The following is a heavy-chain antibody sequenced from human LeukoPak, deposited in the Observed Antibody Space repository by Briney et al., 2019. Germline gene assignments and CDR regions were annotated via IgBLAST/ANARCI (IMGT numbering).Heavy chain of an antibody. CDR1: GFTFNNYA. CDR2: ISGSGGST. CDR3: AKDGIGGIYYDSSGYFDN. J-gene: IGHJ4*02. Sequence: GGSLRLSCAASGFTFNNYAMSWVRQAPGKGLEWVSAISGSGGSTYYADPLTGRFNISRDNSKNTLYLQMNSLRAEDTALYYCAKDGIGGIYYDSSGYFDNWGQGTLVTVSS. D-gene: IGHD3-22*01. V-gene: IGHV3-23*01.